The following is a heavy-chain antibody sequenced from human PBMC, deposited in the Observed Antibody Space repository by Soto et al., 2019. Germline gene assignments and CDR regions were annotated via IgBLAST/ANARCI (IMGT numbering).Heavy chain of an antibody. J-gene: IGHJ4*02. V-gene: IGHV3-30-3*01. CDR2: ISYDGSNK. CDR1: GFTFSSYA. CDR3: ARSYYDFWSGYPDY. D-gene: IGHD3-3*01. Sequence: QVQLVESGGGVVQPGRSLRLSCAASGFTFSSYAMHWVRQAPGKGLEWVAVISYDGSNKYYADSVKGRFTISRDNSKNPLYLQMNSLRAEDTAVYYCARSYYDFWSGYPDYWGQGTLVTVSS.